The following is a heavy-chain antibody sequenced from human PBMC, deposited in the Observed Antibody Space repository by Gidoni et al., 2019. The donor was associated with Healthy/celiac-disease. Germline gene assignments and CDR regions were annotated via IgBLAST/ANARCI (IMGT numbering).Heavy chain of an antibody. J-gene: IGHJ4*02. CDR3: AKDPYYYDSSGYGDYFDY. CDR2: ISGSGGST. CDR1: VFTFSSYA. V-gene: IGHV3-23*01. Sequence: EVQLLESGGGLVQPGGSLRLSCSASVFTFSSYARSWVRQAPGKGLEWVSAISGSGGSTYYADSVKGRFTISRDNSKNTLYLQMNSLRAEDTAVYYCAKDPYYYDSSGYGDYFDYWGQGTLVTVSS. D-gene: IGHD3-22*01.